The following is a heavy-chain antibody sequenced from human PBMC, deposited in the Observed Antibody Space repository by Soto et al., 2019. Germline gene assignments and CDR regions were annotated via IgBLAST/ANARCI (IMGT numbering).Heavy chain of an antibody. V-gene: IGHV4-59*01. CDR2: MYNTGST. J-gene: IGHJ6*02. CDR1: GGSISGYY. D-gene: IGHD2-21*02. Sequence: QVQLQESGPGLVKPSETLSLTCTVSGGSISGYYWSWIRQPPGKGLEWIGYMYNTGSTVYNPSFKSRVTICGDTSKNQVSLNQYSVTATDTAVYDCARDQWGDCGTDCYPLDVWGQGTTVTVSS. CDR3: ARDQWGDCGTDCYPLDV.